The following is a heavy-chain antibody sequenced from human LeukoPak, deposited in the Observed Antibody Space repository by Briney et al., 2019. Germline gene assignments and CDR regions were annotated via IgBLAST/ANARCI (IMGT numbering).Heavy chain of an antibody. Sequence: GGSLRLSCAASGFTFSSYWMSWVRQAPGKGLEWVANIKQDGSEKYYVDSVKGRFTISRDNAKNSLYLQMNSLRAEDTAVYYCARRSIQLWFYYYYYYGMDVWGQGTTVTVSS. CDR2: IKQDGSEK. CDR1: GFTFSSYW. D-gene: IGHD5-18*01. CDR3: ARRSIQLWFYYYYYYGMDV. J-gene: IGHJ6*02. V-gene: IGHV3-7*01.